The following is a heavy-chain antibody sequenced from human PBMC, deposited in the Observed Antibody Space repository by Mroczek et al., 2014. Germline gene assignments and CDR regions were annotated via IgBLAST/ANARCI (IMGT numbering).Heavy chain of an antibody. V-gene: IGHV4-59*01. CDR3: ARDEFGVVAFDI. CDR1: GGSISSYY. CDR2: IYYSGST. J-gene: IGHJ3*02. Sequence: QVQLQESGPGLVKPSETLSLTCAVSGGSISSYYWSWIRQPPGKGLEWIGYIYYSGSTNYNPSLKSRVTISVDTSKNQFSLKLSSVTAADTAVYYCARDEFGVVAFDIWGQGTMVTVSS. D-gene: IGHD3-3*01.